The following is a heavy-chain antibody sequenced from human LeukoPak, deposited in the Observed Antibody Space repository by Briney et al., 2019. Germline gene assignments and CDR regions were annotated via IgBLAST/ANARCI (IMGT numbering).Heavy chain of an antibody. CDR2: ISHDGSDK. Sequence: GGSLRLSCAASGLTFSSHAMHWVRQAPGKGLEWVAVISHDGSDKHYTDSVKGRFTISRDNSRNTLYLQMNSLRAEDTAVYYCAREPGPGYFDYWGQGTLVTVSS. J-gene: IGHJ4*02. CDR1: GLTFSSHA. CDR3: AREPGPGYFDY. V-gene: IGHV3-30-3*01. D-gene: IGHD1-14*01.